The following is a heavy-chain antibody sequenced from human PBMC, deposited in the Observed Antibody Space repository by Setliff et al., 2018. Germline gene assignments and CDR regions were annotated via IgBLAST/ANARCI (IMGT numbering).Heavy chain of an antibody. Sequence: LSLTCNVSGDPMSSRRYYWAWIRQPAGKGLEWIGHIYTSGSTYYNRSLNSRVTMSVDTSKNHFSLKLSSVTAADTAVYYCARLPGYCNGGNCYGYYTFDIWGQGTMVTVSS. J-gene: IGHJ3*02. D-gene: IGHD2-15*01. CDR3: ARLPGYCNGGNCYGYYTFDI. CDR1: GDPMSSRRYY. V-gene: IGHV4-61*09. CDR2: IYTSGST.